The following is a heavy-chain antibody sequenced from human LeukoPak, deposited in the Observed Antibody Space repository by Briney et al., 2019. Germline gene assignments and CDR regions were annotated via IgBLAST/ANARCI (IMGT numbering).Heavy chain of an antibody. Sequence: PSQTLSLTCTVSGGSISSGDYYWSWIRQPPGKGLEWIGYIYYSGSTYYNPSLKSRVTISVDTSKNQFSLKLSSVTAADTAVYYCARGVATITPFDYWGQGTLVTVSS. D-gene: IGHD5-12*01. V-gene: IGHV4-30-4*01. CDR1: GGSISSGDYY. J-gene: IGHJ4*02. CDR2: IYYSGST. CDR3: ARGVATITPFDY.